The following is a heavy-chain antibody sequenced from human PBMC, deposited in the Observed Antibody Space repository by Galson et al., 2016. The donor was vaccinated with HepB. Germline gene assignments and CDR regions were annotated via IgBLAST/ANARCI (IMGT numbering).Heavy chain of an antibody. J-gene: IGHJ4*02. CDR2: IYHSGST. V-gene: IGHV4-4*02. CDR3: ARGYRSNWYGLDY. Sequence: ETLSLTCAVSGGSISSSDWWTWVRQPPGKGLEWIGEIYHSGSTTYNSPLKSRVTISVDKSKNQFSLELRSVTAADTAMYYCARGYRSNWYGLDYWGQGTLVTVSS. D-gene: IGHD6-13*01. CDR1: GGSISSSDW.